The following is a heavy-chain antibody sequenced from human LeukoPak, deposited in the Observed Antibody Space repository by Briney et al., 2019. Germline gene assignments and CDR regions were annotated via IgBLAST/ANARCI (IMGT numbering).Heavy chain of an antibody. J-gene: IGHJ2*01. CDR1: GGSINSDY. CDR3: ARLGSCSGGSCRDYWYFDL. D-gene: IGHD2-15*01. CDR2: ICYSGTT. V-gene: IGHV4-59*08. Sequence: SETLSLTCTVSGGSINSDYWSWIRQPPGKGLEWIAYICYSGTTNYNPSLKSRVTISVDTSKNQFSLKLSSVTAADTAVYYCARLGSCSGGSCRDYWYFDLWGRGTLVTVSS.